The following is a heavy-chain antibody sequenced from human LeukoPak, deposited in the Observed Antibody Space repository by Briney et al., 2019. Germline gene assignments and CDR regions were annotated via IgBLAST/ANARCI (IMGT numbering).Heavy chain of an antibody. D-gene: IGHD3/OR15-3a*01. Sequence: GGSLRLSCAASGFILTSSAMHWVRQAPGKGLEWVALISSRGNEIVHTNFVKGRFTISRDTSKNTLYLQMNDLRVDDTAVYYCAKDPPSSWTFDHWGQGILVTVSS. J-gene: IGHJ4*02. V-gene: IGHV3-30*18. CDR1: GFILTSSA. CDR3: AKDPPSSWTFDH. CDR2: ISSRGNEI.